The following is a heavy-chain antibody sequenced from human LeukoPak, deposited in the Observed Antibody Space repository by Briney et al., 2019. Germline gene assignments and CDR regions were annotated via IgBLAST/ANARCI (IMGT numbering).Heavy chain of an antibody. CDR2: IYSGGSA. CDR1: GFTVTSNY. V-gene: IGHV3-53*01. J-gene: IGHJ4*02. CDR3: ARERDGYNRAFDY. D-gene: IGHD5-24*01. Sequence: GGSLRLSCAASGFTVTSNYMNWVRQAPGKGLEWVSVIYSGGSAYYADSVKGRFTISRDNSKNTLYLQMNSLRAEDTAVYYCARERDGYNRAFDYWGQGTLVTVSS.